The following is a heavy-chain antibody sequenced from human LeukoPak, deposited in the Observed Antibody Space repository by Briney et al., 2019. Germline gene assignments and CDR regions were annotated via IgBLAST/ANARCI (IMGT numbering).Heavy chain of an antibody. CDR2: IYYSGST. Sequence: PSETLSLTCTVSGGSISSYYWSWIRQPPGKGLEWIGYIYYSGSTNYNPSLKSRVTISVDTSKNQFSLKLSSVTAADTAVYYCARAPHPSSTVVASYYYYMDVWGKGTTVTVSS. CDR3: ARAPHPSSTVVASYYYYMDV. CDR1: GGSISSYY. V-gene: IGHV4-59*01. D-gene: IGHD3-22*01. J-gene: IGHJ6*03.